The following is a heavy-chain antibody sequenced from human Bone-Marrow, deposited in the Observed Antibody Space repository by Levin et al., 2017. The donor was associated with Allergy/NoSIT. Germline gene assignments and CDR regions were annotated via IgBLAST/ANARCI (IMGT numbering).Heavy chain of an antibody. J-gene: IGHJ6*02. V-gene: IGHV1-18*01. Sequence: GASVKVSCKASGYTFTSYGISWVRQAPGQGLEWMGWISAYNGNTNYAQKLQGRVTMTTDTSTSTAYMELRSLRSDDTAVYYCARVWGVVPAAPTYYYGMDVWGQGTTVTVSS. CDR2: ISAYNGNT. D-gene: IGHD2-2*01. CDR3: ARVWGVVPAAPTYYYGMDV. CDR1: GYTFTSYG.